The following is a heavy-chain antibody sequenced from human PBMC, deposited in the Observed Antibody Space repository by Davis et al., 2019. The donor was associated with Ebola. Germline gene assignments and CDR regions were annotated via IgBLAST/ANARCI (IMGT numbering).Heavy chain of an antibody. J-gene: IGHJ4*02. CDR1: GGSFSGYY. V-gene: IGHV4-59*01. Sequence: MPSETLSLTCAVYGGSFSGYYWSWIRQPPGKGLEWIGYIYYSGSTNYNPSLKSRVTISVDTSKNQFSLKLSSVTAADTAVYYCARDTRYFDYWGQGTLVTVSS. D-gene: IGHD6-6*01. CDR3: ARDTRYFDY. CDR2: IYYSGST.